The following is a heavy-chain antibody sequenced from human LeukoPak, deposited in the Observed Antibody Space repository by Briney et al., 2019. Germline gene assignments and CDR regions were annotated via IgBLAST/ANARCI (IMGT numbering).Heavy chain of an antibody. CDR3: ARGPNYYNSFDS. CDR2: IYHSGST. J-gene: IGHJ4*02. CDR1: GYSISSGYY. Sequence: PSETLSLTCAVSGYSISSGYYWGWIRQPPGKGLEWIGSIYHSGSTYYNPSLKSRVTISLDMSKNHFSLKLSSVTAADTAVYYCARGPNYYNSFDSWGQGTLVTVSS. V-gene: IGHV4-38-2*01. D-gene: IGHD3-10*01.